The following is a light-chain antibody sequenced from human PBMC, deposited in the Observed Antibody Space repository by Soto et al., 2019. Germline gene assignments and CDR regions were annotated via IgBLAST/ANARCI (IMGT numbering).Light chain of an antibody. CDR2: SAS. V-gene: IGKV1-27*01. CDR3: QKYNSAPYT. Sequence: DIQMTQSPSSLSASVGDRVTITCRASQGINYYLAWYQQRPGKVPKLLIYSASTLQSGVPSRFSGSGSGTDSTLTISSLQPEDVATYYCQKYNSAPYTFGQGTKLEIK. CDR1: QGINYY. J-gene: IGKJ2*01.